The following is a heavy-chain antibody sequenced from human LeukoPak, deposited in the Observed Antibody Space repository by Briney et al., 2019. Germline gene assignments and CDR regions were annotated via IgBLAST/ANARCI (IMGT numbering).Heavy chain of an antibody. CDR2: INPNSGGT. CDR1: GYTFTGYY. V-gene: IGHV1-2*06. CDR3: AGTYYYDSSGYPFDY. J-gene: IGHJ4*02. Sequence: GASVKVSCKASGYTFTGYYMHWVRQAPGQGLEWMGRINPNSGGTNYAQKFQGRVTMTRDTSISTAYMELSRLKSDDTAVYYCAGTYYYDSSGYPFDYWGRGTLVTVSS. D-gene: IGHD3-22*01.